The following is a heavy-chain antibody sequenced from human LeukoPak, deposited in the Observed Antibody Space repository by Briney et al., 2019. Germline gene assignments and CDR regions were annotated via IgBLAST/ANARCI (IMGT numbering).Heavy chain of an antibody. Sequence: GGSLRLSCAASGFTFVNYAMSWVRQAPGKGLEWVSAISGSGGSTYYADSVKGRFTISRDNSKNTLYLQMNSLRAEDTAVYYCAKGDLAYCGGDCYSGGMDVWGQGTTVTVSS. J-gene: IGHJ6*02. CDR2: ISGSGGST. V-gene: IGHV3-23*01. CDR3: AKGDLAYCGGDCYSGGMDV. CDR1: GFTFVNYA. D-gene: IGHD2-21*02.